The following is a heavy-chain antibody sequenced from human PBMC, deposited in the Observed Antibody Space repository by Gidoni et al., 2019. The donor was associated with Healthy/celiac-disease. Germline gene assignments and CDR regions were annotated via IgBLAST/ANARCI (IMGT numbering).Heavy chain of an antibody. D-gene: IGHD2-21*02. Sequence: EVQLVESGGGLVKPGGSLRLSCAASGFTFSSYSMNWVRQAPGKGLEWVSSISSSSSYIYYADSVKGRFTISRDNAKNSLYLQMNSLRAEDTAVYYCAREDDVVVTAHQVYYYGMDVWGQGTTVTVSS. CDR1: GFTFSSYS. V-gene: IGHV3-21*01. J-gene: IGHJ6*02. CDR2: ISSSSSYI. CDR3: AREDDVVVTAHQVYYYGMDV.